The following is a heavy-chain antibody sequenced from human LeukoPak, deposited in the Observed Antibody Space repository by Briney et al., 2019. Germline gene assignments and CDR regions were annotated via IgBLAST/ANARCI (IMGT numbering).Heavy chain of an antibody. CDR2: ISGSGGNT. V-gene: IGHV3-23*01. CDR3: AKWGGYDVLTGYFVSDY. J-gene: IGHJ4*02. Sequence: GASLSLSCAASGFTFSNYAMSWVRQAPGQGLEWFLAISGSGGNTDYAGYVKGRFTIYKDNSKNTVYLKMNSLKAAAMDFYYCAKWGGYDVLTGYFVSDYWGQGTLVTVSS. CDR1: GFTFSNYA. D-gene: IGHD3-9*01.